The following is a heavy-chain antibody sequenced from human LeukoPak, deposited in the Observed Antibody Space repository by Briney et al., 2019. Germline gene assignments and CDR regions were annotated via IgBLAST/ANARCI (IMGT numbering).Heavy chain of an antibody. J-gene: IGHJ5*02. CDR3: ARGVGMDIVLMVYALADNWFDP. V-gene: IGHV1-46*01. CDR2: INPSGGST. Sequence: ASVKVSCKASGYTFTSYYMHWVRQAPGQGLEWMGIINPSGGSTSYAQKFQGRVTMTRDTSTSTVYMELSGLRSEDTAVYYCARGVGMDIVLMVYALADNWFDPWGQGTLVTVSS. CDR1: GYTFTSYY. D-gene: IGHD2-8*01.